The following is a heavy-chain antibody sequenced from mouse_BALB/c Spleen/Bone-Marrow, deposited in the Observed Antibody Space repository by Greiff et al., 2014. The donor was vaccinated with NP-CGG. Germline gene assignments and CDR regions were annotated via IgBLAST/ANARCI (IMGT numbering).Heavy chain of an antibody. V-gene: IGHV14-3*02. D-gene: IGHD2-1*01. CDR1: GFNIKDTY. CDR2: IDPANGNT. CDR3: AIYYGNYYAMDY. J-gene: IGHJ4*01. Sequence: VPLKDSGAELVKPGASVKLSCTTSGFNIKDTYMHWVKQRPEQGLEWIGRIDPANGNTKYDPKFQGKATITADTSSNTAYLHLRSLTSEDTAVYYCAIYYGNYYAMDYWGQGTSVTVSS.